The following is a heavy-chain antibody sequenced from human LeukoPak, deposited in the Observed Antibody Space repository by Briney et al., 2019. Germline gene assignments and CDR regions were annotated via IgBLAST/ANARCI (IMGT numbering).Heavy chain of an antibody. Sequence: PSETLSLTCAVYGGSFSGYYWSWIRQPPRKGLEWIGEINHSGSTNYNPSLKSRVTISVDTSKNQFSLKLSSVTAADTAVYYCASMGDSSGYYNFDYWGQGALVTVSS. CDR3: ASMGDSSGYYNFDY. D-gene: IGHD3-22*01. V-gene: IGHV4-34*01. CDR1: GGSFSGYY. CDR2: INHSGST. J-gene: IGHJ4*02.